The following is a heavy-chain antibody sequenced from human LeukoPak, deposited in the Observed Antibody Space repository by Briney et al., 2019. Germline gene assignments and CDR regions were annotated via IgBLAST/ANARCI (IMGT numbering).Heavy chain of an antibody. Sequence: PGGSLRLSCAASGLTFSSYSMNWVRQAPGKGLEWVSSISSSSSYIYYADSVKGRFTISRDNAKNSLYLQMNSLRAEDTAVYYCARDEPNIGYCSGGSCYHPLPSDYWGQGTLVTVSS. D-gene: IGHD2-15*01. CDR3: ARDEPNIGYCSGGSCYHPLPSDY. CDR1: GLTFSSYS. J-gene: IGHJ4*02. CDR2: ISSSSSYI. V-gene: IGHV3-21*01.